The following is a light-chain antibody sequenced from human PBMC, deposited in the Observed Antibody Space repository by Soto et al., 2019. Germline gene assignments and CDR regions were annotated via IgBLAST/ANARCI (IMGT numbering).Light chain of an antibody. CDR1: QSVSSY. J-gene: IGKJ1*01. Sequence: EIVLTQSPATLPLSPGERATLSCRASQSVSSYLAWYQQKPGQAPRLLIYDASNSATGIPARFSGSGSGTDFTLTISSLEPEDFEVYYCQQRRTFGQGAKVEI. CDR3: QQRRT. V-gene: IGKV3-11*01. CDR2: DAS.